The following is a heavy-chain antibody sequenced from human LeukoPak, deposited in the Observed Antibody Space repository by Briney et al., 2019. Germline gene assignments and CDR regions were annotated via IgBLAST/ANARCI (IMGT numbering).Heavy chain of an antibody. J-gene: IGHJ4*02. Sequence: GGSLRLSCAASGFTFSSYWMSWVRQAPGKGLEWVANIKQDGSEKYYVDSVKGRFTISRDNAKNSLYLQMNSLRAEDTAVYYCASTPRSDLNLFVASRPSYYFDYWGQGTLVTVSS. CDR2: IKQDGSEK. V-gene: IGHV3-7*01. D-gene: IGHD2-21*01. CDR3: ASTPRSDLNLFVASRPSYYFDY. CDR1: GFTFSSYW.